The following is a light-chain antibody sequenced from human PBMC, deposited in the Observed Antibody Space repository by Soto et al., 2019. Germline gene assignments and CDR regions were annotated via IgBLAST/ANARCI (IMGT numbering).Light chain of an antibody. CDR3: QQSYSTPRT. Sequence: DIQLTQSPSVLSASVGDRVIISCRASQSIATYLNWFQQKPGKAPELLIYAASTLQSGVPSTFSGSGSGTDFTLTISSLQPEDIATYYCQQSYSTPRTFGQGTKLEIK. V-gene: IGKV1-39*01. J-gene: IGKJ2*01. CDR1: QSIATY. CDR2: AAS.